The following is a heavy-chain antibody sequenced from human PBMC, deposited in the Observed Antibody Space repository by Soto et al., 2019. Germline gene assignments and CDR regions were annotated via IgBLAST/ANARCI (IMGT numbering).Heavy chain of an antibody. V-gene: IGHV1-24*01. CDR3: ATERYYYDSSGYLGYYFDY. J-gene: IGHJ4*02. D-gene: IGHD3-22*01. CDR1: GYTLTELS. CDR2: FDPEDGET. Sequence: ASVKVSCKVSGYTLTELSMQWVRQAPGKGLEWMGGFDPEDGETIYAQKFLGRVTMTEDTSTDTAYMELSSLRSEDTAVYYCATERYYYDSSGYLGYYFDYWGQGTLVTVSS.